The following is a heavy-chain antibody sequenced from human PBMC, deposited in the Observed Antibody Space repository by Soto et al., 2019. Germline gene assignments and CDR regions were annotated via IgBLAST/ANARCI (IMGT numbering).Heavy chain of an antibody. CDR2: ISGSGGST. D-gene: IGHD1-7*01. V-gene: IGHV3-23*01. Sequence: GGSLRLSCAASGFTFRSYAMSWVRQPPGKGLEWVSGISGSGGSTYYAGSVKGRFTMSRDNSKNTLYLQMNSLRAEDTAVYFCAKALLELPNDYGMDVWGQGTTVTVS. CDR3: AKALLELPNDYGMDV. J-gene: IGHJ6*02. CDR1: GFTFRSYA.